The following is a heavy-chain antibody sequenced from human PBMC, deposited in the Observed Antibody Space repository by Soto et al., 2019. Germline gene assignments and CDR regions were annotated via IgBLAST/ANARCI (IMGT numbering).Heavy chain of an antibody. V-gene: IGHV3-21*01. CDR3: GGSLRANRLAPHHGMEV. D-gene: IGHD3-9*01. CDR1: GFTFSSHS. CDR2: ISTSSTYI. Sequence: GGSLRLSCTASGFTFSSHSFNWVRQAPGKGLEWVSSISTSSTYIYYADAVKSRFTVSRHNARDSLYLQMRSLRAEDTAVSYCGGSLRANRLAPHHGMEVGCQGTTVSVSS. J-gene: IGHJ6*02.